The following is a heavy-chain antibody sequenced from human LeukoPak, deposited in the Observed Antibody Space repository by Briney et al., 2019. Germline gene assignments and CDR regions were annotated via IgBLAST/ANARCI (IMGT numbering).Heavy chain of an antibody. J-gene: IGHJ4*02. CDR3: ARLAKLRVYFDY. D-gene: IGHD1-26*01. CDR1: GGSISSGGYY. Sequence: PSQTLSLTCTVPGGSISSGGYYWSWIRQHPGKGLEWIGYIYYSGSTYYNPSLKSRVTISVDTSKNQFSLKLSSVTAADTAVYYCARLAKLRVYFDYWGQGTLVTVSS. CDR2: IYYSGST. V-gene: IGHV4-31*03.